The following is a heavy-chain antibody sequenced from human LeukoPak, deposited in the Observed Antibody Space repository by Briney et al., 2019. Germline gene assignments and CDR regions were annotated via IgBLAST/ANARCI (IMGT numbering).Heavy chain of an antibody. CDR1: GGSISSYY. J-gene: IGHJ4*02. CDR3: ARDRGIYGGNDY. V-gene: IGHV4-59*01. CDR2: IYYSGSS. D-gene: IGHD4-23*01. Sequence: SETLSLTCTGSGGSISSYYWSWIRQPPGKGLEWIGHIYYSGSSNYNPSLKSRVTISVDTSKNQFSLKLSSVTAADTAVYYCARDRGIYGGNDYGGQGTLVTVSS.